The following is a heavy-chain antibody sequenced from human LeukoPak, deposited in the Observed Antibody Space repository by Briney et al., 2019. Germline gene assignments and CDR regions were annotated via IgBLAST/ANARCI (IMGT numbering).Heavy chain of an antibody. CDR3: ARESPGQCYFDY. CDR2: ISPSRDAT. D-gene: IGHD1-1*01. Sequence: GASVKVSCKGTGYIFTTYFLHWVGEAPGQGLEWLGKISPSRDATNIAQRFLGRVSVTSDTSTTTVYMALRTLRSDDTAVYYCARESPGQCYFDYWGQGTLVTISS. CDR1: GYIFTTYF. V-gene: IGHV1-46*01. J-gene: IGHJ4*02.